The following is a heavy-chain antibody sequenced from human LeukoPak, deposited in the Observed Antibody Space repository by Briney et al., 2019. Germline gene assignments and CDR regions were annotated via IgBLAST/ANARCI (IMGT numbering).Heavy chain of an antibody. J-gene: IGHJ4*02. D-gene: IGHD5-12*01. CDR2: INSGGTP. CDR3: GKGGRDSDY. Sequence: AGGSLRLSCAASGFTFSSYSMSWVRHAPGKGLEWVSAINSGGTPYYADSVKGRVTISRDNSKSTVYLQLSTLRADDTAIYYCGKGGRDSDYWGQGTLVTVSS. CDR1: GFTFSSYS. V-gene: IGHV3-23*01.